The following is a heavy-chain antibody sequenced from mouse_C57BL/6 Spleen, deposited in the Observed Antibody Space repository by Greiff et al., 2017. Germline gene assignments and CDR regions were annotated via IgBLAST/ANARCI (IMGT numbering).Heavy chain of an antibody. Sequence: QVQLQQSGPELVKPGASVKISCKASGYAFSSSWMNWVKQRPGKGLEWIGRIYPGDGDTNYNGKFKGKATLTADKSSSTAYMQLSSLTSEDSAVYFCARLEGNAMDYWGQGTSVTVSS. J-gene: IGHJ4*01. CDR2: IYPGDGDT. CDR1: GYAFSSSW. V-gene: IGHV1-82*01. CDR3: ARLEGNAMDY.